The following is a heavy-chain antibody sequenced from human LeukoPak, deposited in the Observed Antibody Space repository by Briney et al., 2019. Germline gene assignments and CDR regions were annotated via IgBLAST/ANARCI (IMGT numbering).Heavy chain of an antibody. D-gene: IGHD3-22*01. CDR3: ARDQAPDYYDSSGYYYDAFDI. V-gene: IGHV3-21*01. CDR2: ISSSSSYI. J-gene: IGHJ3*02. CDR1: GFTFSSYS. Sequence: PGGSLRLSCAASGFTFSSYSMNWVRQAPGKGLEWVSSISSSSSYIYYADSVKGRFTISRDNAKNSLYLQMNSLRAEDTAVYYCARDQAPDYYDSSGYYYDAFDIWGQGTMVTVSS.